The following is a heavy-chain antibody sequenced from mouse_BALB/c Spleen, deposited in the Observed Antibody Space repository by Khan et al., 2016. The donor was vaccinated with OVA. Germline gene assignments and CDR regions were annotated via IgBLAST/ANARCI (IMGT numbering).Heavy chain of an antibody. CDR1: GYSITSDYA. D-gene: IGHD1-1*01. CDR2: ISYSGNT. Sequence: EVQLQESGPGLVKPSQSLSLTCTVTGYSITSDYARNWIRQLPGNKLEWMGFISYSGNTKYNPSLKSRFSITRDTSKNQFFLQLNSVTTEDTATDYCARVYGGDFDYWGQGTSLTVSS. CDR3: ARVYGGDFDY. V-gene: IGHV3-2*02. J-gene: IGHJ2*02.